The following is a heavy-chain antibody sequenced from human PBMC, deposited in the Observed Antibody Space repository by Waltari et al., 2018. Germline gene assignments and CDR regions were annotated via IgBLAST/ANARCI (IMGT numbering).Heavy chain of an antibody. CDR3: AGGELDYDYHYYMDV. CDR1: GGSVSSGSYY. J-gene: IGHJ6*03. CDR2: VYNSGGP. V-gene: IGHV4-61*03. Sequence: QVQLHESGPGLVKPSETLSLTCTVSGGSVSSGSYYWRGIRQPPGKGLVWIGCVYNSGGPTCSPSLKGRVTISLNTSKNHFSLELSSVTAADTAIYYCAGGELDYDYHYYMDVWGTGTTVTVSS. D-gene: IGHD3-16*01.